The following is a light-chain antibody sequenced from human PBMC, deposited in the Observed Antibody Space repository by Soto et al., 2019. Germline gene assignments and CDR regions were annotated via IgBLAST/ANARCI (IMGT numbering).Light chain of an antibody. J-gene: IGLJ1*01. CDR2: EVR. Sequence: QSALTQPASVSGSPGQSITISCTGTSSDVGAYDFVSWYQQHPDKAPKLMIYEVRNRPSGVSNRFSGSKSVNPANLTISGLQAEDEADYYCSSYTTSSTRVFGTGTKVTVL. CDR3: SSYTTSSTRV. V-gene: IGLV2-14*03. CDR1: SSDVGAYDF.